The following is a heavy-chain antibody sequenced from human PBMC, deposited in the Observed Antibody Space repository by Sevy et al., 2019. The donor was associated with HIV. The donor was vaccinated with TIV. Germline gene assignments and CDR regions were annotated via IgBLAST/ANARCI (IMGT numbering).Heavy chain of an antibody. CDR2: IFRNFRGVDVT. J-gene: IGHJ3*02. CDR1: GFTFTSYA. D-gene: IGHD3-10*01. V-gene: IGHV3-23*01. Sequence: GGSLRLSCTTSGFTFTSYAMNWVRQAPGKGLEWVSTIFRNFRGVDVTYDADSVKGRFTISRDNSKNTLYLQMNSLRGDDTSLYYCAKGLGMVQGALLSDDIWGQGTMVTVSS. CDR3: AKGLGMVQGALLSDDI.